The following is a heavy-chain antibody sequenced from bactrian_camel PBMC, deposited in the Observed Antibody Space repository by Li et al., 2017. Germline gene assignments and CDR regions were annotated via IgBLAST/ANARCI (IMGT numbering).Heavy chain of an antibody. CDR1: GYASAIKC. Sequence: HVQLVESGGGSVQAGGSLRLTCTASGYASAIKCWGWLRQAPGKEREGVAAWHSGGATVYGDSVEGRFTISIDNAKRTLYLQMINLKPEDTAMYYCAAEPCLPGGVPDEYHTWGAGTQVTVS. V-gene: IGHV3S53*01. CDR3: AAEPCLPGGVPDEYHT. CDR2: WHSGGAT. J-gene: IGHJ4*01.